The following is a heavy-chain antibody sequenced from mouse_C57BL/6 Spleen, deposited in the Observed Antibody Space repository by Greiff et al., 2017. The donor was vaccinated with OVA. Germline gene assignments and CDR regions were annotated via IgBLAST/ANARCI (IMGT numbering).Heavy chain of an antibody. D-gene: IGHD1-1*01. Sequence: EVKLMESGGGLVQPGGSLSLSCAASGFTFTGYYMSWVRQPPGKALEWLGFIRNKANGYTSEYSASVKGRFTISRDNSQSILYLQMNARRAEDSATYYCASDYGGFFDYWGQGTTLTVSS. J-gene: IGHJ2*01. CDR2: IRNKANGYTS. CDR1: GFTFTGYY. V-gene: IGHV7-3*01. CDR3: ASDYGGFFDY.